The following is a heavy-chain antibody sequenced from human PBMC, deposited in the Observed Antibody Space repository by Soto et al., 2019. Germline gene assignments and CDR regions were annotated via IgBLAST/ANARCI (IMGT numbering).Heavy chain of an antibody. J-gene: IGHJ4*02. CDR2: ISGSGGST. V-gene: IGHV3-23*01. CDR3: AKWLGAEPVAARREYYFDY. CDR1: GFTFSSYA. Sequence: EVQLLESGGGLVQPGGSLRLSCAASGFTFSSYAMSWVRQAPGKGLEWVSAISGSGGSTYYADSVEGWFTISRDNSKNTLYLQMNSLRAEETAVYYCAKWLGAEPVAARREYYFDYWGQGTLVTVSS. D-gene: IGHD6-6*01.